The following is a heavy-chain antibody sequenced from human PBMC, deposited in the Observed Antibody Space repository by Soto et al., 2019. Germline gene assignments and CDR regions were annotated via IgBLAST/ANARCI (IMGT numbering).Heavy chain of an antibody. CDR3: ARVPIYYDSSGYYHYATFDI. CDR2: IYHSGST. D-gene: IGHD3-22*01. CDR1: GGSVNSAGYS. J-gene: IGHJ3*02. V-gene: IGHV4-30-2*01. Sequence: QLQLQESGSGQVKPSQTLSLTCAVSGGSVNSAGYSWSWIRQPPGKGLEWIGYIYHSGSTYYNPSLKSRVTISLDRSNNHFSLKLSSVTAAATAVYYCARVPIYYDSSGYYHYATFDIWGQGTMVTVSS.